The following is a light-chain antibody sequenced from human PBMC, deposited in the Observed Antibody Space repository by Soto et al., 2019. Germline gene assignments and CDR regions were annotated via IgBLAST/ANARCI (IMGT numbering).Light chain of an antibody. Sequence: EIVMTQSPATLSVSPGERATLSCRASESVSSKLVWYQKKPGQAPRLLIHDASTRATGIPARFSGSGSGTEFILTISSVESEDFAIYYCQQRVNWLTFGGGTKVEIK. J-gene: IGKJ4*01. V-gene: IGKV3-15*01. CDR2: DAS. CDR1: ESVSSK. CDR3: QQRVNWLT.